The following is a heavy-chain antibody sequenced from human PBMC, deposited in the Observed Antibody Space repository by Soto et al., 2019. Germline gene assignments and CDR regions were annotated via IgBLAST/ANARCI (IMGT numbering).Heavy chain of an antibody. CDR3: ARGGPENDY. Sequence: QVQLVQSGAEVKKPGSSVKVSCKASGGTFSSYALSWVRQAPGQGLEWMGGIIPMSGATNYAQKFQGRVTFTADESTNTAYLELTSLRSEVTAVYYCARGGPENDYWGQGTLVTVSS. V-gene: IGHV1-69*12. CDR1: GGTFSSYA. D-gene: IGHD1-26*01. CDR2: IIPMSGAT. J-gene: IGHJ4*02.